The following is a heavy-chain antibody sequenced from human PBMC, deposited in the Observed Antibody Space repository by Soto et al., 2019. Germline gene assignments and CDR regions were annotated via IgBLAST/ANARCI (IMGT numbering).Heavy chain of an antibody. CDR2: IIPIFGTA. D-gene: IGHD6-19*01. J-gene: IGHJ6*02. CDR3: AKVRYSSPMGYYYGMDV. Sequence: QAQLEQSGGEMKKPGSSVKVSCKASRVAFSKFIVTWVRQAPGLGLEWVGGIIPIFGTANYAQKFQGRVTITADESTSTSYMEVNNLRSEDTAVYYCAKVRYSSPMGYYYGMDVWGQGTTVTVSS. V-gene: IGHV1-69*01. CDR1: RVAFSKFI.